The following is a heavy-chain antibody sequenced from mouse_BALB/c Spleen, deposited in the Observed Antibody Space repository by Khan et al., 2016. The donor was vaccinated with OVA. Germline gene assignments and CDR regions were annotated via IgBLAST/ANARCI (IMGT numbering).Heavy chain of an antibody. J-gene: IGHJ4*01. CDR3: ARFHDGYYYNVDY. Sequence: QMQLEESGPGLVAPSQSLSITCTVSGFALTSYGVHWVRQPPGKGLEWLGVIWAGGSTNYNSALMSRLTISKDNSKSPVFLKMNSLQTDDTAMYYCARFHDGYYYNVDYWGQGTSVTVSS. CDR2: IWAGGST. CDR1: GFALTSYG. D-gene: IGHD2-3*01. V-gene: IGHV2-9*02.